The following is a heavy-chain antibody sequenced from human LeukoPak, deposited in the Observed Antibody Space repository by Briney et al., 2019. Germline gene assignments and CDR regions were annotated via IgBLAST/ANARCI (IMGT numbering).Heavy chain of an antibody. V-gene: IGHV3-30*18. Sequence: PGRSLRLSCAASGFTFSSYGMHWVRQAPGKGLEWVAVISYDGSNKNYADSVKGRFTISRDNSKNTLYLQMNSLRAEDTAVYYCAKSGGSYFDYWGQGTLVTVSS. J-gene: IGHJ4*02. D-gene: IGHD1-26*01. CDR1: GFTFSSYG. CDR2: ISYDGSNK. CDR3: AKSGGSYFDY.